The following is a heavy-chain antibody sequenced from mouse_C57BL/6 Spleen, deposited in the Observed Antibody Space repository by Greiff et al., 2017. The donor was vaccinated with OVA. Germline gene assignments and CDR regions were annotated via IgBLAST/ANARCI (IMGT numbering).Heavy chain of an antibody. D-gene: IGHD2-4*01. CDR2: IYPSASET. CDR3: ARMGDYGPYYFDY. V-gene: IGHV1-61*01. J-gene: IGHJ2*01. CDR1: GYTFTSYW. Sequence: QVQLQQPGAELVRPGSSVKLSCKASGYTFTSYWMDWVKQRPGQGLEWIGNIYPSASETHYNQKFKDKATLTVDKSSSTAYMQLSSLTSEDSAVYYCARMGDYGPYYFDYWGQGTTLTVSS.